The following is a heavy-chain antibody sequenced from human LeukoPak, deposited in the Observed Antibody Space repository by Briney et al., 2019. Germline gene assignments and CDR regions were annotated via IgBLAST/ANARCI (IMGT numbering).Heavy chain of an antibody. V-gene: IGHV3-20*04. CDR1: GFNYDDYG. CDR2: INWNGGRT. D-gene: IGHD3-22*01. Sequence: GGSLRLSCTASGFNYDDYGMSWVRQAPGKGLEWVSGINWNGGRTVYADSVKGRFTISRDNAKNSLYLQMNSLRAEDTALYYCARDDSGYYPDLDYWGQGTLVTVSS. J-gene: IGHJ4*02. CDR3: ARDDSGYYPDLDY.